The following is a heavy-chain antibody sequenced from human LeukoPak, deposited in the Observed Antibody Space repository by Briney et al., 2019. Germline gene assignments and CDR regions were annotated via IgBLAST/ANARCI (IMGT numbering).Heavy chain of an antibody. V-gene: IGHV3-23*01. CDR1: GFTFSSYG. CDR2: FSSSGSST. J-gene: IGHJ6*03. Sequence: GGSLRLSCAASGFTFSSYGMSWVRQAPGKGLEWVSDFSSSGSSTDYADSVKGRFTISRDNSKNTLYLQMNSLRAEDTAVYYCAKEVRGVNDYYYYMDVWGKGTTVTISS. D-gene: IGHD3-10*01. CDR3: AKEVRGVNDYYYYMDV.